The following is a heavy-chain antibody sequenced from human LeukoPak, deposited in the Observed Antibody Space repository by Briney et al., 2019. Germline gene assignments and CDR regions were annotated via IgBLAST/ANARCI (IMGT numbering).Heavy chain of an antibody. CDR1: GFTSSNYG. D-gene: IGHD6-19*01. CDR3: AKVDSSGWDSIDY. V-gene: IGHV3-30*18. J-gene: IGHJ4*02. CDR2: ISPDGSNK. Sequence: GGSLRLSCAGSGFTSSNYGMHWVRQAPGKGLEWVAVISPDGSNKYFADSVKGRFTISRDNSKNTLYLQMNSLRAEDTAVYYCAKVDSSGWDSIDYWGQGTLVTVSS.